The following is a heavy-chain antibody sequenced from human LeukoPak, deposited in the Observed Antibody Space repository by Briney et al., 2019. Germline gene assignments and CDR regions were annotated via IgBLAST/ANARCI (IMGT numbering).Heavy chain of an antibody. CDR2: INPNSGGT. CDR1: GYTFTSYY. J-gene: IGHJ4*02. V-gene: IGHV1-2*02. Sequence: ASVKVSCKASGYTFTSYYMHWVRQAPGQGLEWMGWINPNSGGTNYAQKFQGRVTMTRDTSISTAYMELSRLRSDDTAVYYCARSQYSSGWYDYWGQGTLVTVSS. CDR3: ARSQYSSGWYDY. D-gene: IGHD6-19*01.